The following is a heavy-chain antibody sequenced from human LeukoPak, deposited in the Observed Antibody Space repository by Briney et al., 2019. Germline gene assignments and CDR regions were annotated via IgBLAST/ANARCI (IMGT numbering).Heavy chain of an antibody. CDR2: INPNSGGT. V-gene: IGHV1-2*02. J-gene: IGHJ4*02. CDR3: ARPIRYSSGWYGY. D-gene: IGHD6-19*01. Sequence: ASVKVSCKASGYTFTGYYMHWVRQAPGQGLEWMGWINPNSGGTNNAQKFQGRVTMTRDTSISTAYMELSRLRSDDTAVYYCARPIRYSSGWYGYWGQGTLVTVSS. CDR1: GYTFTGYY.